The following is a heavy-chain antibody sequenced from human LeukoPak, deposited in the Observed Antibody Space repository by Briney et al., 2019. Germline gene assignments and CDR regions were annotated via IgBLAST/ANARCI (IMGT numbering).Heavy chain of an antibody. CDR2: ISQSGDTR. Sequence: GGSLRLSCAGSGFTFSSYTMNWVRQAPGKGLEWISLISQSGDTRYYADSVKGRFTISRDNAKRSHYLQMTSLRAEDTALYYCATGGYTTWFDPWGQGTLVTVSS. V-gene: IGHV3-48*01. J-gene: IGHJ5*02. CDR1: GFTFSSYT. D-gene: IGHD2-15*01. CDR3: ATGGYTTWFDP.